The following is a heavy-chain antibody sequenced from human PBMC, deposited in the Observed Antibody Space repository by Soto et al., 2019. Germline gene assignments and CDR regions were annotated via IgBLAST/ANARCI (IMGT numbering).Heavy chain of an antibody. CDR2: VSYDGSFK. D-gene: IGHD2-2*01. CDR1: GFTFSKFG. J-gene: IGHJ6*02. Sequence: QVQLVESGGGVVQPGGSLRLSCEASGFTFSKFGIHWARQAPGKGLECVAVVSYDGSFKYYADSVKGRFTSSRDNSNNTLNLLMNSLKPEDTALYYWAKDSVQLLFDYYYYGMDVWGQGTTVTGSS. V-gene: IGHV3-30*18. CDR3: AKDSVQLLFDYYYYGMDV.